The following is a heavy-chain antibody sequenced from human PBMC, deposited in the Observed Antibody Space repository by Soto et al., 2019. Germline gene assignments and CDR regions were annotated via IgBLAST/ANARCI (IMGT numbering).Heavy chain of an antibody. D-gene: IGHD2-2*01. J-gene: IGHJ6*02. Sequence: GGSLRLSXAASGFTFSSYWMSWVRQAPGKGLEWVANIKQDGSEKYYVDSVKGRFTISRDNAKNSLYLQMNSLRAEDTAVYYCASPGPLVPAATYYYYGMDVWGQGTTVTVSS. CDR3: ASPGPLVPAATYYYYGMDV. V-gene: IGHV3-7*03. CDR1: GFTFSSYW. CDR2: IKQDGSEK.